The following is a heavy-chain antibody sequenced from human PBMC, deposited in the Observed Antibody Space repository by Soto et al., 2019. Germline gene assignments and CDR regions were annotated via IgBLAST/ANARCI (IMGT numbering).Heavy chain of an antibody. CDR1: GFTFSSYV. V-gene: IGHV3-23*01. CDR2: ISGSGGST. J-gene: IGHJ3*02. CDR3: AWTTSVPDAFDI. D-gene: IGHD4-17*01. Sequence: GGSLRLSCAASGFTFSSYVMSWVRQAPGKGLEWVSAISGSGGSTYYADSVKGRFTISRDNSKNTLYLQMNSLRAEDTAVYYCAWTTSVPDAFDIWGQGTMVTVSS.